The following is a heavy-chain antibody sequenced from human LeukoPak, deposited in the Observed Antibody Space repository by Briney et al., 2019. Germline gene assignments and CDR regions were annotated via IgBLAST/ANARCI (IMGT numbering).Heavy chain of an antibody. Sequence: GGSLRLSCTASGFTFGDYAMSWFRQAPGKGLDWVGFIRSKAYGGTTEYAASVKGRFTISRDDSKSIAHLQMNSLKTEDTAVYYCATDGSGSYYKGATDYWGQGTLVTVSS. CDR3: ATDGSGSYYKGATDY. J-gene: IGHJ4*02. CDR1: GFTFGDYA. D-gene: IGHD3-10*01. V-gene: IGHV3-49*03. CDR2: IRSKAYGGTT.